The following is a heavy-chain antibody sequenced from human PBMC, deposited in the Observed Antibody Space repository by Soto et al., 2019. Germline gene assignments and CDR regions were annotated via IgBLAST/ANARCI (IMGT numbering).Heavy chain of an antibody. J-gene: IGHJ6*02. V-gene: IGHV3-30*04. CDR1: GFTFSNYA. D-gene: IGHD1-1*01. CDR2: ISYDGRNK. CDR3: ARGERPTENHGMDV. Sequence: QVQLVESGGGVVQPGKSLRLSCAASGFTFSNYAIHWARQAPGKGLEWVAVISYDGRNKYYADSVKGRFTISRDNSRNTLYLQMNSLRTEDTAVFYCARGERPTENHGMDVWGQGTTVTVSS.